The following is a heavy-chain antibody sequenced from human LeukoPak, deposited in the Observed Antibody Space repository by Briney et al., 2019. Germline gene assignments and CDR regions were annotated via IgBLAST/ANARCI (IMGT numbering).Heavy chain of an antibody. CDR1: GFTFSSYW. D-gene: IGHD2-8*01. CDR3: ARGGGYCTNGVCYGSAFDI. J-gene: IGHJ3*02. CDR2: IKQDGSEK. Sequence: GGSLRLSCAASGFTFSSYWMSWVRQAPGKGLEWVANIKQDGSEKYYVDSVKGRFTISRDNAKNSMYLQMNRLRAEDTAVYNCARGGGYCTNGVCYGSAFDIWGQGTMVTVSS. V-gene: IGHV3-7*03.